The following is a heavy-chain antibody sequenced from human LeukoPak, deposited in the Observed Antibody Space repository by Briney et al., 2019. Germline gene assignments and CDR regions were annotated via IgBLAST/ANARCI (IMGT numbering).Heavy chain of an antibody. D-gene: IGHD3-10*01. J-gene: IGHJ4*02. Sequence: SETLSLTCAVYGGSFSGYYWSWIRQPPGKGLEWIGEINHSGSTNYNPSLKSRVTISVDTSKNQFSLKLSSVTAADTAVYYCARHVRYYGSGSYYFDYWGQGTLVTVSS. CDR3: ARHVRYYGSGSYYFDY. CDR1: GGSFSGYY. V-gene: IGHV4-34*01. CDR2: INHSGST.